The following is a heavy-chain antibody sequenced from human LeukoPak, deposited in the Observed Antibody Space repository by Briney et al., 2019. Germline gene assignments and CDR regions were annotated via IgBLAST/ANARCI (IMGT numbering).Heavy chain of an antibody. V-gene: IGHV3-23*01. CDR1: GFTFSSYA. D-gene: IGHD2-15*01. CDR2: ISGSGGST. J-gene: IGHJ6*02. CDR3: AKGVVGADHYYYGMDV. Sequence: GGSLRLSCAASGFTFSSYAMSWARQAPGKGLEWVSAISGSGGSTYYADSVKGRFTISRDNSKNTLYLQMNSLRAEDTAVYYCAKGVVGADHYYYGMDVWGQGTTVTVSS.